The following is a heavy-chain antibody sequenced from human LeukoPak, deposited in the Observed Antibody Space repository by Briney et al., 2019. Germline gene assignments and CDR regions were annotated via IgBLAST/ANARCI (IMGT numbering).Heavy chain of an antibody. CDR3: ARLSNYDILTGQRYYFDY. CDR2: IYPGDSDT. V-gene: IGHV5-51*01. D-gene: IGHD3-9*01. Sequence: GESLKISCKGSGYSFTSYWIGWVRQMPGKGLEWMGIIYPGDSDTRYSPSFQGQVTISADKSISTAYLQWSSLKASDTAMYYCARLSNYDILTGQRYYFDYWGQGTLVTVSS. CDR1: GYSFTSYW. J-gene: IGHJ4*02.